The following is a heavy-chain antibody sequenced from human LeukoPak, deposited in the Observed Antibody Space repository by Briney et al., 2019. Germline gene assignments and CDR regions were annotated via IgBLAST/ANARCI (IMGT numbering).Heavy chain of an antibody. V-gene: IGHV1-69*05. CDR1: GGTFSSYA. Sequence: ASVKVSCKASGGTFSSYAISWVRRAPGQGLEWMGGIIPIFGTANYAQKFRGRVTITTDESTSTAYMELSSLRSEDTAVYYCALGFSYGRYYYWGQGTLVTVSS. J-gene: IGHJ4*02. CDR2: IIPIFGTA. CDR3: ALGFSYGRYYY. D-gene: IGHD5-18*01.